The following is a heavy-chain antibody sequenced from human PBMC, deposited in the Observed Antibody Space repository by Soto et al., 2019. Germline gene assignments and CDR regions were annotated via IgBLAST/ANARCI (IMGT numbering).Heavy chain of an antibody. CDR2: IIPILGIA. J-gene: IGHJ4*02. V-gene: IGHV1-69*02. CDR1: GGTFCSYT. Sequence: ASVKVSCKASGGTFCSYTISWVRQAPGQGLEWMGRIIPILGIANYAQKFQGRVTITADKSTSTAYMELSSLRSEDTAVYYCARASGRDYYDSSGYYPLDYWGQGTLVTVSS. D-gene: IGHD3-22*01. CDR3: ARASGRDYYDSSGYYPLDY.